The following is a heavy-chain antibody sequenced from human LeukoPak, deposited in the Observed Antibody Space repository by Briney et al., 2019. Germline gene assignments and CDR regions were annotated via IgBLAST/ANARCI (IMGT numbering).Heavy chain of an antibody. CDR1: GGSVSSGSYY. CDR3: ARRERGRRGGYFDY. J-gene: IGHJ4*02. D-gene: IGHD1-26*01. Sequence: PSETLSLTCTVSGGSVSSGSYYRSWIRQPPGKGLEWIGYIYYSGSTNYNPSLKSRVTISVDTSKNQFSLKLSSVTAADTAVYYCARRERGRRGGYFDYWGQGTLVTVSS. CDR2: IYYSGST. V-gene: IGHV4-61*01.